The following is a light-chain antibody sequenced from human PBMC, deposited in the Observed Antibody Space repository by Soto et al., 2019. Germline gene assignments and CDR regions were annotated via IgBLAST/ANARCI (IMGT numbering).Light chain of an antibody. CDR2: NDD. J-gene: IGLJ1*01. CDR1: SSDIGTNT. V-gene: IGLV1-44*01. Sequence: QSVLTQPPSASGTPGQRVTISCSGSSSDIGTNTVNWYQQLPGAAPKLLIYNDDERPSGVPARFSGSKSGTSASLAISGLQSEDEADYYCAAWDDSLNGYVFGPATKLTVL. CDR3: AAWDDSLNGYV.